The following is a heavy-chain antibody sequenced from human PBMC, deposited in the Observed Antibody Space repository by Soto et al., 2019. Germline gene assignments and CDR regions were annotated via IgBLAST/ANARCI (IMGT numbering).Heavy chain of an antibody. CDR3: ARSLSGMDV. CDR1: GYTFTGYY. Sequence: GASVKVSCKSSGYTFTGYYMRWVRQAPGQGLEWMGWINPNSGGTNYAQKFQGWVTMTRDPSISTAYMELSRLRSDDTAVYYCARSLSGMDVWGQGTTVTVSA. J-gene: IGHJ6*01. V-gene: IGHV1-2*04. CDR2: INPNSGGT.